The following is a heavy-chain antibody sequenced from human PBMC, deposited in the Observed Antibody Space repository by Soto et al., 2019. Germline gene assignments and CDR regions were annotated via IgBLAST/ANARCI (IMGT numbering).Heavy chain of an antibody. CDR2: INAGNGNT. CDR3: AIAAYSSSFNWFDP. CDR1: GYTFTSYA. D-gene: IGHD6-6*01. Sequence: QVQLVQSGAEVKKPGASVKVSCKASGYTFTSYAMHWVRQAPGQRLEWMGWINAGNGNTKYSQKFQSRVTITMDTSVSTAYMEMSSLRSEDTAVYYCAIAAYSSSFNWFDPWGQGTLVTVSS. V-gene: IGHV1-3*01. J-gene: IGHJ5*02.